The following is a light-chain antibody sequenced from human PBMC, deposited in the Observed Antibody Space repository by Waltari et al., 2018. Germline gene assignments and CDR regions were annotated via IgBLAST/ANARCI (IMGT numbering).Light chain of an antibody. CDR3: QQSFVTPLT. J-gene: IGKJ4*01. Sequence: DIQMTQSPSSLSASVGDRVTISCRASQTIANRLSWFRQKPGAAPELLIYGASTLYSGVPSRFSGSGSGTDFALTISSLEPEDFAIYSCQQSFVTPLTFGGGTKVEIK. CDR1: QTIANR. CDR2: GAS. V-gene: IGKV1-39*01.